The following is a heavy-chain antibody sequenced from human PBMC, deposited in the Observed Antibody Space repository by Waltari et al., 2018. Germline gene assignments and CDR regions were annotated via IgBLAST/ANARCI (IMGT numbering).Heavy chain of an antibody. CDR2: ISGSGGST. Sequence: EVQLLESGGGLVQPGGSLRLSCAASGFTFSSYAMSWVRPAPGKGLEWVSAISGSGGSTYYADSVKGRFTISRDNSKNTLYLQMNSLRAEDTAVYYCAKSPGCSGGSCYSDPYYYGMDVWGQGTTVTVSS. CDR1: GFTFSSYA. D-gene: IGHD2-15*01. CDR3: AKSPGCSGGSCYSDPYYYGMDV. J-gene: IGHJ6*02. V-gene: IGHV3-23*01.